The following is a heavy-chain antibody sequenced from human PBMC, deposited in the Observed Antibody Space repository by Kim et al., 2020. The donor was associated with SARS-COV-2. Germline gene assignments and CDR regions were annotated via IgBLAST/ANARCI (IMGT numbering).Heavy chain of an antibody. D-gene: IGHD1-1*01. CDR2: IYYSGST. CDR3: ARVNWNDRRGFDY. V-gene: IGHV4-39*07. J-gene: IGHJ4*02. Sequence: SETLSLTCTVSGGSISSSSYYWGWIRQPPGKGLEWIGSIYYSGSTYYNPSLKSRVTISVDTSKNQFSLKLSSVTAADTAVYYCARVNWNDRRGFDYWGQGTLVTVSS. CDR1: GGSISSSSYY.